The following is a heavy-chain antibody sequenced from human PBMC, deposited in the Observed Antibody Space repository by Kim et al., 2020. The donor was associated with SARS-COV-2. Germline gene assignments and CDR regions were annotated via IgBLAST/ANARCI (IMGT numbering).Heavy chain of an antibody. V-gene: IGHV3-7*01. D-gene: IGHD2-21*02. CDR1: GFTFSSYW. J-gene: IGHJ2*01. CDR2: IKQDGSEK. CDR3: ARVRYLFRGIVVVTAIYSWYFDL. Sequence: GGSLRLSCAASGFTFSSYWMSWVRQAPGKGLEWVANIKQDGSEKYYVDSVKGRFTISRDNAKNSLYLQMNSLRAEDTAVYYCARVRYLFRGIVVVTAIYSWYFDLWGRGTLVTVSS.